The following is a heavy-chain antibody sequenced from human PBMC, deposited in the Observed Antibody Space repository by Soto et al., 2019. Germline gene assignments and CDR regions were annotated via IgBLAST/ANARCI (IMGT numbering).Heavy chain of an antibody. J-gene: IGHJ4*02. V-gene: IGHV2-5*02. Sequence: QITLRESGPALVKPTQTLTLTCSFSGFSLTTSGVGVGWIRQPPGKALEWLALVYWDDDEHYSTSLRSRLTITKNTSKNQVVLTMTNMGPVDTATYYCAHMGVAGTLYYFDYWGQGTLVTVSS. CDR3: AHMGVAGTLYYFDY. D-gene: IGHD6-19*01. CDR2: VYWDDDE. CDR1: GFSLTTSGVG.